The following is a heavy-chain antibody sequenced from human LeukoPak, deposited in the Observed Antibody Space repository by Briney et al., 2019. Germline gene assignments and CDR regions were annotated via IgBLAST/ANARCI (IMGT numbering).Heavy chain of an antibody. CDR3: TKLKGWYGEGFFDY. Sequence: GGSLRLSCAASGFTVSSNYMSWVRRPAGKGLEWVSVLYSGGATFYADSVKGRFTISRDTSKNTLYLQMNDLRADDTAVYYCTKLKGWYGEGFFDYWGQGTLVTVSS. D-gene: IGHD6-19*01. CDR2: LYSGGAT. CDR1: GFTVSSNY. V-gene: IGHV3-53*01. J-gene: IGHJ4*02.